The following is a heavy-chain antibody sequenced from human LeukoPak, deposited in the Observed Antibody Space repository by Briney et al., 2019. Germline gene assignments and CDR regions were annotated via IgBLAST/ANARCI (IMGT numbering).Heavy chain of an antibody. D-gene: IGHD3-3*01. CDR1: GYSFTSYW. J-gene: IGHJ5*02. CDR2: IYPGDSDT. CDR3: ARQSSSITIFRFDP. Sequence: GESLKISCKGSGYSFTSYWIGWVRQIPGKGLEWMGIIYPGDSDTRYSPSFQGQVTISADKSINTAYLQWSSLQASDTAMYYCARQSSSITIFRFDPWGQGTLVTVSS. V-gene: IGHV5-51*01.